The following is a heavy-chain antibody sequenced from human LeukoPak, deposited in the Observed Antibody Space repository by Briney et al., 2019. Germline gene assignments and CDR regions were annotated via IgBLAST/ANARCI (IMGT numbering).Heavy chain of an antibody. CDR3: ATLLREYSYGLDY. D-gene: IGHD5-18*01. Sequence: PGGSLRLSCAASGFTVSSNYMSWVRQAPGKGLEWVSVIYSGGSTYYADSVKGRSTISRDNSKNTLYLQMNSLRAEDTAVYYCATLLREYSYGLDYWGQGTLVTVSS. CDR1: GFTVSSNY. J-gene: IGHJ4*02. CDR2: IYSGGST. V-gene: IGHV3-53*01.